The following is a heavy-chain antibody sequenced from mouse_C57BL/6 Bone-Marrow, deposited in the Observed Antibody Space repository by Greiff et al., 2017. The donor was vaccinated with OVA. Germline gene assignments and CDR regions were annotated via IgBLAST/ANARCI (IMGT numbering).Heavy chain of an antibody. J-gene: IGHJ1*03. CDR2: ISSGGSYT. D-gene: IGHD2-2*01. CDR3: ARQGLRRYCDV. V-gene: IGHV5-6*01. CDR1: GFTFSSYG. Sequence: EVQLMESGGDLVKPGGSLKLSCAASGFTFSSYGMSWVRQTPDKRLEWVATISSGGSYTYYPDSVKGRFPISRDNAKNTLYLQMSSLKSEDTAMYYCARQGLRRYCDVWGTGTTVTVSS.